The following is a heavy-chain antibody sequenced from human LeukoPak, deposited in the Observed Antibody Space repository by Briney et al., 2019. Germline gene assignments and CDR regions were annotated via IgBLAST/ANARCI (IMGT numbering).Heavy chain of an antibody. CDR2: INHSGST. CDR1: GGSFSGYY. V-gene: IGHV4-34*01. J-gene: IGHJ4*02. CDR3: ARLTRHLSWRQQFNFDY. D-gene: IGHD4-11*01. Sequence: PSETLSLTCAVYGGSFSGYYWSWIRQPPGKGLEWIGEINHSGSTNYNPSLKSRVTISVDTSKNQFSLKLSSVTAADTAVYYCARLTRHLSWRQQFNFDYWGQGTLVTVSS.